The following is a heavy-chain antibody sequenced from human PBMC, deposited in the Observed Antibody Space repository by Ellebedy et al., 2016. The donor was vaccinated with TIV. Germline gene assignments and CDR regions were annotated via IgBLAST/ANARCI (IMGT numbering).Heavy chain of an antibody. CDR2: VYPGDSDT. CDR1: GYNFTTYW. V-gene: IGHV5-51*01. J-gene: IGHJ4*02. D-gene: IGHD1-26*01. Sequence: PGGSLRLSFKGSGYNFTTYWIGWVRQLHGRGLEWMGLVYPGDSDTRYSPSFRGQVTISADRSISTAYLQWSSLKASDTAIYYCARHPHLGSYRFNFWGQGTLVTVSS. CDR3: ARHPHLGSYRFNF.